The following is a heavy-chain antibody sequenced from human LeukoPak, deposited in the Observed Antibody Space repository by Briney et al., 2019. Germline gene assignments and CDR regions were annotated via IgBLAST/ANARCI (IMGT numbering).Heavy chain of an antibody. Sequence: GGSLRLSCAASGFTFTRDWMSCVRQAPGKGREWVAHIKQDGNEKYYVDSVKGGFTISRETAKNSLCLQMNSLTAEDTAVYYCAREPEYSSTVDYWGQGTLVTVSS. V-gene: IGHV3-7*01. CDR2: IKQDGNEK. CDR1: GFTFTRDW. J-gene: IGHJ4*02. D-gene: IGHD6-6*01. CDR3: AREPEYSSTVDY.